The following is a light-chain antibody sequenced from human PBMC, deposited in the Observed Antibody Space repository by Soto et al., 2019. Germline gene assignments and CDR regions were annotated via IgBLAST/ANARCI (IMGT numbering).Light chain of an antibody. J-gene: IGLJ1*01. CDR1: SSDVGGYTH. V-gene: IGLV2-14*03. CDR3: CSYAGGSNV. Sequence: QSVLTQPASVSGSPGQSSPLSCTGTSSDVGGYTHVSWYQQHPGKAPKLMIYDVSNRPSGVSNRFFGSKSGNTASLTISGLQAEDEADYFCCSYAGGSNVFGAGTKVTV. CDR2: DVS.